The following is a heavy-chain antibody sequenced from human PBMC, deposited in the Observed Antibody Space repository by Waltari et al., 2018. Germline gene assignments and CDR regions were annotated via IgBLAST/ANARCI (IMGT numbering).Heavy chain of an antibody. D-gene: IGHD3-3*01. CDR2: INPNSGGT. Sequence: QVQLVQSGAEVKKPGASVKASCKASGYTFTGHSMHWVRQAPGQGLEWMGWINPNSGGTNYAQKFQGRVTMTRDTSISTAYMELSRLRSDDTAVYYCARATIFGVVHLDYWGQGTLVTVSS. J-gene: IGHJ4*02. V-gene: IGHV1-2*02. CDR1: GYTFTGHS. CDR3: ARATIFGVVHLDY.